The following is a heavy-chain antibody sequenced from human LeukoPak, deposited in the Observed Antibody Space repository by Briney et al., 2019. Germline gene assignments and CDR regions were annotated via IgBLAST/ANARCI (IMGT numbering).Heavy chain of an antibody. CDR2: IYPGDSDT. CDR1: GYSFTSYW. CDR3: ARVYCSSTSCSSRYYYYGMDV. J-gene: IGHJ6*02. Sequence: RGESLKISCKGSGYSFTSYWIGWVRQMPGKGLEWMGIIYPGDSDTRYSPSFQGQVTISADKSISTAYLQWSSLKASDTAMYYCARVYCSSTSCSSRYYYYGMDVRGQGTTVTVSS. D-gene: IGHD2-2*01. V-gene: IGHV5-51*01.